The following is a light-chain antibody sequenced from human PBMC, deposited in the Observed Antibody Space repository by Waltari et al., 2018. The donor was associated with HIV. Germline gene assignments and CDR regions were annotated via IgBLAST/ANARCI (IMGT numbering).Light chain of an antibody. CDR3: AAWDASLSVV. Sequence: QSVLPQPPSASGTPGQSVTIPCYGSSPYIGRHYVYWYHQLPGTAPKLLIYTDNQRPSGVPDRFSGSKSGTSASLAISGLRSEDEADYYCAAWDASLSVVFGGGTKLTVL. J-gene: IGLJ2*01. CDR2: TDN. CDR1: SPYIGRHY. V-gene: IGLV1-47*01.